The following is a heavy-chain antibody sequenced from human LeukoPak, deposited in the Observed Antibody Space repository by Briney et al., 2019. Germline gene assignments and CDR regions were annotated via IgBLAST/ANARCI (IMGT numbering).Heavy chain of an antibody. CDR2: IIPIFGTA. CDR1: GGTFSSYA. CDR3: ATVAGYGSGSFAYFDY. D-gene: IGHD1-26*01. J-gene: IGHJ4*02. Sequence: SVKVSCKASGGTFSSYAISWVRQAPGQGLEWMGGIIPIFGTANYAQEFQGRVTITADESTSTAYMELSSLRSEDTAVYYCATVAGYGSGSFAYFDYWGQGTLVTVSS. V-gene: IGHV1-69*13.